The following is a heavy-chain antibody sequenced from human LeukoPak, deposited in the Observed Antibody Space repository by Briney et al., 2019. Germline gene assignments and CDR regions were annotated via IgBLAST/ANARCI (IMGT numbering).Heavy chain of an antibody. CDR2: ISSSSSTI. D-gene: IGHD1-20*01. CDR3: AKAVTVAIYYFDY. V-gene: IGHV3-48*04. Sequence: PGGSLRLSCAASGFTFSSYSMNWVRQAPGKGLEWVSYISSSSSTIYYADSVKGRFTISRDNAKNTLYLQMNSLRAEDTAVYYCAKAVTVAIYYFDYWGQGTLVTVSS. J-gene: IGHJ4*02. CDR1: GFTFSSYS.